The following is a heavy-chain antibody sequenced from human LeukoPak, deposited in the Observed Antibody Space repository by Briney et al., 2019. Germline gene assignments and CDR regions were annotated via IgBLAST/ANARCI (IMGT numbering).Heavy chain of an antibody. J-gene: IGHJ4*02. V-gene: IGHV4-59*01. CDR3: GRGYGPNSSGWDS. CDR2: IYYSGST. CDR1: GGSISSNY. Sequence: SETLSLTCTFSGGSISSNYWSWIRQPPGKGLEWIGYIYYSGSTNYNPSLKSRVTISVDTSKNQFSLKLTSVAAADTAVYYCGRGYGPNSSGWDSGGQGTLVTVSS. D-gene: IGHD6-19*01.